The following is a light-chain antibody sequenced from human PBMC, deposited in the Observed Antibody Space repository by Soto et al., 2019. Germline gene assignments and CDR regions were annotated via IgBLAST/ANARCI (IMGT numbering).Light chain of an antibody. CDR2: ATS. Sequence: EIVLTQSPATLSVSPGERATLSCSASQSVGNNFAWYPQKPGQAPRLLIFATSTRATGVPARFSGSGSGTEFTLTISSLQSEDFAVYYCEQYGDWPLTFGGGAKVEI. V-gene: IGKV3-15*01. J-gene: IGKJ4*01. CDR3: EQYGDWPLT. CDR1: QSVGNN.